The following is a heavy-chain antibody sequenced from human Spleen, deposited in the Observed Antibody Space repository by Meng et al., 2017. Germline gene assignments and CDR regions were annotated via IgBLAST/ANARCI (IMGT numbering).Heavy chain of an antibody. CDR2: IYYSGST. Sequence: VQLKESGPGLVRPSETLSLTCTVSGGSVSSGSYYWSWIRQPPGKGLEWIAYIYYSGSTKYNPSLKSRVTISVDTSKNQFSLKLTSVTAADTAVYYCARSHQDYYDSSGEIDSWGQGSLVTVSS. V-gene: IGHV4-61*01. J-gene: IGHJ4*02. CDR3: ARSHQDYYDSSGEIDS. D-gene: IGHD3-22*01. CDR1: GGSVSSGSYY.